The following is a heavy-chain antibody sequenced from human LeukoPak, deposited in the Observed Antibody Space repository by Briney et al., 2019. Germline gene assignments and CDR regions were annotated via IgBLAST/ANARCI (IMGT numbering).Heavy chain of an antibody. V-gene: IGHV1-46*01. CDR1: GYTFTGYY. D-gene: IGHD5-24*01. J-gene: IGHJ3*01. CDR3: ARIRDGYNDAYDL. CDR2: INPDGGNT. Sequence: ASVKVSCKASGYTFTGYYMHWVRQAPGQVLEWMGLINPDGGNTNYAQNLQGRVTLTRDTSTSTVYMELSSLGSEDTAIYYCARIRDGYNDAYDLWGQGTVVTVPS.